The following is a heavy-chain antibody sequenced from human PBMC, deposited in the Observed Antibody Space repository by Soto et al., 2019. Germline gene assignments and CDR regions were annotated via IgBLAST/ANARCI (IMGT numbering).Heavy chain of an antibody. V-gene: IGHV4-31*03. CDR1: GGSISSGGYY. D-gene: IGHD3-10*01. J-gene: IGHJ6*02. Sequence: QVQLQESGPGLVKPSQTLSLTCTVSGGSISSGGYYWSWIRQHPGKGLEWIGYIYYSGSTYYNPYLKSRVTRSVDTSKNQFSLKLSSVTAADTAVYYCARGPGGNLLWFGEANYYGMDVWGQGTTVTVSS. CDR2: IYYSGST. CDR3: ARGPGGNLLWFGEANYYGMDV.